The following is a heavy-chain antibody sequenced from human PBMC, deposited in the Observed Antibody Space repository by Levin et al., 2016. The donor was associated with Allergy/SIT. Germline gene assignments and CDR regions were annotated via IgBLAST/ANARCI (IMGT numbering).Heavy chain of an antibody. CDR3: ARVVATVRVGWFDP. D-gene: IGHD4-17*01. V-gene: IGHV4-4*02. CDR1: GGSLNSSNW. Sequence: SETLSLTCTVSGGSLNSSNWWSWVRQPPGKGLEWIGEIYHSGNTYYNPSLKSRVTISADKSKNQFSLKLSSVTAADTAVYYCARVVATVRVGWFDPWGQGTLVTVSS. CDR2: IYHSGNT. J-gene: IGHJ5*02.